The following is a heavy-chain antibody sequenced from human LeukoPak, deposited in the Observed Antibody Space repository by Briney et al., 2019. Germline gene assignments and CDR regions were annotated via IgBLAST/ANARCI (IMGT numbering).Heavy chain of an antibody. CDR1: GFTFSSYE. V-gene: IGHV3-48*03. Sequence: GGSLRLSCATSGFTFSSYEMNWVRQAPGKGLEWVSYISSSGSTIYYADSVKGRFTISRDNAKNSLYLQMNSLRAEDTAVYYCARVGVLVTGRIFDYYYYMDVWGKGTTVSISS. CDR2: ISSSGSTI. D-gene: IGHD4/OR15-4a*01. J-gene: IGHJ6*03. CDR3: ARVGVLVTGRIFDYYYYMDV.